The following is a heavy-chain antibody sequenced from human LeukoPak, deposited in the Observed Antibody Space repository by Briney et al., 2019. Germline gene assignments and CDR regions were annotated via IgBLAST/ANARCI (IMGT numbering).Heavy chain of an antibody. V-gene: IGHV3-48*03. CDR1: GFTFSDYE. CDR3: GGGRILRAESFFDL. CDR2: ITKTGVNI. Sequence: GGSLRLSCVASGFTFSDYEMHWIRQAPGKGLEWVSYITKTGVNIYHAPSVRGRFTISSDTAANSLYLQMNCVRAEESGLYYCGGGRILRAESFFDLWGQGTLVTVSS. J-gene: IGHJ4*02. D-gene: IGHD3-16*01.